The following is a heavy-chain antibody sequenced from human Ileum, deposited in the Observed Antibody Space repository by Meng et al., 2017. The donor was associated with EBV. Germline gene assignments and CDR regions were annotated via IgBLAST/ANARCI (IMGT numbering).Heavy chain of an antibody. Sequence: LQRQESGSGLVKPSQTLSLTCAVSGGSISSGGHSWSWIRQPPGKGLEWIGDIQHSGSTYYNPSLKSRVTISVDRSRNQFSLKLSSVTAADTAVYYRARAHPVVYFFDYWGQGTLVTVSS. V-gene: IGHV4-30-2*01. CDR3: ARAHPVVYFFDY. CDR2: IQHSGST. CDR1: GGSISSGGHS. D-gene: IGHD4-23*01. J-gene: IGHJ4*02.